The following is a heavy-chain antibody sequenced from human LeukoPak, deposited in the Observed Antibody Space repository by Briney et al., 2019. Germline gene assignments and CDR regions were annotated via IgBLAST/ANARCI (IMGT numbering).Heavy chain of an antibody. J-gene: IGHJ4*02. V-gene: IGHV3-48*03. CDR1: GFTFSSYE. CDR3: ARDTGSGSYVGSPVPYYFDY. CDR2: ISSSGSTI. D-gene: IGHD3-10*01. Sequence: PGGSLRLSCAASGFTFSSYEMNWVRQAPGKGLEWLSYISSSGSTIYYADSVKGRFTISRDNAKNSLYLQMNSLRAEDTAVYYCARDTGSGSYVGSPVPYYFDYWGQGTLVTVSS.